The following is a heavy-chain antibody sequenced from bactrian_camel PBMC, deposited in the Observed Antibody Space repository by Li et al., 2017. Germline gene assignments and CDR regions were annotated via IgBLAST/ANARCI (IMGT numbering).Heavy chain of an antibody. J-gene: IGHJ4*01. D-gene: IGHD8*01. CDR1: GFTLSSYR. Sequence: VQLVESGGGLVQPGGSLRLSCAASGFTLSSYRTYWVRQAPGKGLEWVSSIYTGGGSTYYADSVKGRFTISRDVSKTTVFLQMVDLQPEDSAMYYCAADWKDLYFDVMDPRKYKHCGQGTQVTVS. CDR3: AADWKDLYFDVMDPRKYKH. V-gene: IGHV3S6*01. CDR2: IYTGGGST.